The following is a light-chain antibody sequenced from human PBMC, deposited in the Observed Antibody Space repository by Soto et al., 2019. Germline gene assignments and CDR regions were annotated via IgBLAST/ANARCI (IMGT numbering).Light chain of an antibody. Sequence: DIQMTQSPSSLSASVGDRVTITCRASQSISSNLNWYQQKPGKAPNLLIYAASSLQSGVASRFSGSGSGTDCSLTISSLEPEEFATCFCQQRYSIPPTFGQGTKVEIK. V-gene: IGKV1-39*01. CDR3: QQRYSIPPT. CDR1: QSISSN. CDR2: AAS. J-gene: IGKJ1*01.